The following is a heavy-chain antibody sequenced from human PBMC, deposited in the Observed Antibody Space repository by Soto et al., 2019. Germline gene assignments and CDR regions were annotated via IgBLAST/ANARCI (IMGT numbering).Heavy chain of an antibody. CDR2: IGNRGTGI. V-gene: IGHV3-11*01. CDR1: GFTFGDYS. J-gene: IGHJ5*02. CDR3: ARDLRAVGMASRFDP. Sequence: VQLVESGGGLVKPGGSLRLSCAASGFTFGDYSMTWIRQAPGKGLEWVSFIGNRGTGIYYADSVKGRFTIFRDNAKNSLYLQMNSLRVEDTAMYYCARDLRAVGMASRFDPWGQGTLVTVSS. D-gene: IGHD6-13*01.